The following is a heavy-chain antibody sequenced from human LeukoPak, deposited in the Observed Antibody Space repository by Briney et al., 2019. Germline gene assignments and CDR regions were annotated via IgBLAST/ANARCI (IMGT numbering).Heavy chain of an antibody. CDR2: ISGDGGST. Sequence: PGGSLRLSCAAPGFMFHDYAIHWVRQAPGKGLEWVSLISGDGGSTFYADSVKGRFTISRDNSKNTLYLQMNSLRAEDTAVYYCARTLAGEPAWGQGTLVTVSS. J-gene: IGHJ4*02. CDR1: GFMFHDYA. V-gene: IGHV3-43*02. CDR3: ARTLAGEPA. D-gene: IGHD2-2*01.